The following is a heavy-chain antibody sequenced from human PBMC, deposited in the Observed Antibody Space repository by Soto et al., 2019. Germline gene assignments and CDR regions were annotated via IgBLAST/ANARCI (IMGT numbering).Heavy chain of an antibody. D-gene: IGHD2-2*01. CDR1: GYTFTSYG. V-gene: IGHV1-18*04. Sequence: ASVKVSCKASGYTFTSYGISWVRQAPGQGLEWMGWISAYNGNTNYAQKLQGRVTMTTDTSTSTAYMELRSLRSDDTAVYYCARDPRYIVVVPAAPNGMDVWGQGTTVTV. J-gene: IGHJ6*02. CDR2: ISAYNGNT. CDR3: ARDPRYIVVVPAAPNGMDV.